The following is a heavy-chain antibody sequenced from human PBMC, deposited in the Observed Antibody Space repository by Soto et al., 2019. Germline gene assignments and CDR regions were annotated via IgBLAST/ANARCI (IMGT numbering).Heavy chain of an antibody. Sequence: ASVKVSCKTSGYSFITFYMHWVRQAPGQGLEWMGIINPSGGATSYTHKFQGRVTMTRDTSTTTVYVELSGLRSEDTAIYYCAGGYFDQWGQGTLVTVSS. CDR1: GYSFITFY. V-gene: IGHV1-46*01. CDR3: AGGYFDQ. CDR2: INPSGGAT. J-gene: IGHJ4*02.